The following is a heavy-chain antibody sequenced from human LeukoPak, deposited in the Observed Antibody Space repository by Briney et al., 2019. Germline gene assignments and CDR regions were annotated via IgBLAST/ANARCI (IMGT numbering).Heavy chain of an antibody. Sequence: ASVKVSCKASGYTFTGYYMHWVRQAPGQGLEWMGWINPNSGDTNYSQKFQGWVTMTRDTSISTAYMELSRLRSDDTAVYYCARDANGIAAAGPWGGMDVWGQGTTVTVSS. V-gene: IGHV1-2*04. CDR1: GYTFTGYY. J-gene: IGHJ6*02. CDR3: ARDANGIAAAGPWGGMDV. D-gene: IGHD6-13*01. CDR2: INPNSGDT.